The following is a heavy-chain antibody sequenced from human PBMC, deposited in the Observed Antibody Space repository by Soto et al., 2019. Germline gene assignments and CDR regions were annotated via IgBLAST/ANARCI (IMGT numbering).Heavy chain of an antibody. CDR1: VFTFISYS. V-gene: IGHV3-48*02. CDR2: ISSGSSTI. J-gene: IGHJ5*02. D-gene: IGHD6-13*01. CDR3: ARVGSSTWYWFDP. Sequence: GWSLRLSCAASVFTFISYSMNWVRQAPGKGLEWVSYISSGSSTIYYADSVKGRFTISRDNAKNSLYLQMNGLRDEDTAVYYCARVGSSTWYWFDPWGQGTLVTVSS.